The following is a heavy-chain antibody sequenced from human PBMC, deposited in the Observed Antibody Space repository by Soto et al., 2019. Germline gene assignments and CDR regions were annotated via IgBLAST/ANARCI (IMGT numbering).Heavy chain of an antibody. Sequence: LRLSCAASGLTFSSYAMSWVRQAPGKGLEWVSHISNSGRSTKYADSVKGRFTISRDNSKNTLYLQMNSLRAEDTAIYYCAKDALAYYDFWSWGQGTLVTVSS. J-gene: IGHJ4*02. CDR1: GLTFSSYA. V-gene: IGHV3-23*01. D-gene: IGHD3-3*01. CDR2: ISNSGRST. CDR3: AKDALAYYDFWS.